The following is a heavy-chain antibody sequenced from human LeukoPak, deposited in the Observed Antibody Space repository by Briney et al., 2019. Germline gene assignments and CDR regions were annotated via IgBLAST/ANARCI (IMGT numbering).Heavy chain of an antibody. CDR3: ARDGDGYIDR. CDR2: IWYDGSNK. D-gene: IGHD5-24*01. V-gene: IGHV3-33*01. J-gene: IGHJ5*02. Sequence: QPGRFLRLSCAASGFTFSSYGMHWVRQAPGKGLEWVAVIWYDGSNKYYADSVKGRFTISRDNSKNTLYLQMNSLRAEDTAVYYCARDGDGYIDRWGQGTLVTVSS. CDR1: GFTFSSYG.